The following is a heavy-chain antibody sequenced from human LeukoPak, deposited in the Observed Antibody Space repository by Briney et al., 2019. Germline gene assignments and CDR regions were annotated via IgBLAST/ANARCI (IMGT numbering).Heavy chain of an antibody. J-gene: IGHJ4*02. Sequence: SQTLSLTCTVSGGSISSGTYYWGWIRQPPGKGLEWIGRISNSRSTNYNRGSTNYNPSLARRVTISLSTSKNQVSLKVSSVTAADTAVYYCARDPRTWNYDYWGQGTLVTVSS. CDR1: GGSISSGTYY. CDR2: ISNSRSTNYNRGST. V-gene: IGHV4-61*02. CDR3: ARDPRTWNYDY. D-gene: IGHD1-1*01.